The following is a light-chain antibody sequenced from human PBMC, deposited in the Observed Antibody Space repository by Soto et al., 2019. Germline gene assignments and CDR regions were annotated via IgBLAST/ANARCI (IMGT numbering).Light chain of an antibody. V-gene: IGKV3D-20*02. J-gene: IGKJ4*01. CDR1: QSVSSSY. CDR2: GAS. Sequence: EIVLTQSPGTLSLSPGERATLSCRASQSVSSSYLAWYQQKPGQAPRLLIYGASSRATGIPDRFSGSGSGTDFTLTISRLEPEDFAVYYCQQRSLLLTFGGGTKV. CDR3: QQRSLLLT.